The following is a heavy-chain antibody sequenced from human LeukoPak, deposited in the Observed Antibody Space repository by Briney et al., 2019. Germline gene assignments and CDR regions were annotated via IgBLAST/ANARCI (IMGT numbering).Heavy chain of an antibody. Sequence: ASVKVSFKASGYTFTGYYMHWVRQAPGQGLEWMGLINPNSGDTNYAQNSQGRVTMTRDTSISTAYMELSRLRSDDTAVYYCASVVATGGYWGQGTLVTVSS. CDR2: INPNSGDT. CDR1: GYTFTGYY. J-gene: IGHJ4*02. V-gene: IGHV1-2*02. CDR3: ASVVATGGY. D-gene: IGHD5-12*01.